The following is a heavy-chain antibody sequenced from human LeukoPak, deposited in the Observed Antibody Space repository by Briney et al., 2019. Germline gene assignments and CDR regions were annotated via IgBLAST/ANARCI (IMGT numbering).Heavy chain of an antibody. D-gene: IGHD3-10*02. Sequence: GGSLRLSCAASGFTFSSYAMSWVRQAPGKWLEWVSYISSSGSTIYYADSVKGRFTISRDNAKNSLYLQMNSLRAEDTAVYYCAELGITMIGGVWGKGTTVTISS. V-gene: IGHV3-48*03. CDR3: AELGITMIGGV. CDR2: ISSSGSTI. CDR1: GFTFSSYA. J-gene: IGHJ6*04.